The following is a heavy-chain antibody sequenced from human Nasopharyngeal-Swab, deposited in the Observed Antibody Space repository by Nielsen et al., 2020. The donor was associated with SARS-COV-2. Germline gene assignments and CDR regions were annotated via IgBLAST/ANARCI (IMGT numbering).Heavy chain of an antibody. J-gene: IGHJ4*02. Sequence: GGSLRLSCAASGFTFRSYAISWVRQAPGKGLEWVSSINSFSTYIYYADSVKGRFTISRDNAKNSLFLQLSSLRVEDSAVYYCARMADSSGWYIDYWGQGTLVTVSS. CDR3: ARMADSSGWYIDY. V-gene: IGHV3-21*01. CDR2: INSFSTYI. D-gene: IGHD6-19*01. CDR1: GFTFRSYA.